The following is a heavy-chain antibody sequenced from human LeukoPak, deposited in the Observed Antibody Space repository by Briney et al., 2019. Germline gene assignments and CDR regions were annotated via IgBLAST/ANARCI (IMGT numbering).Heavy chain of an antibody. CDR1: GAPVGTTSYY. CDR2: FYYTTPT. D-gene: IGHD4-23*01. Sequence: SETLSLTCTVSGAPVGTTSYYWGWIRQPPGRGLEWLGRFYYTTPTYYNPSLKSRVSISVDRSKNQFSLKLTSVTAADTAVYYCARGADYGGNPPFYFDYWGQGTLVTVSS. V-gene: IGHV4-39*07. J-gene: IGHJ4*02. CDR3: ARGADYGGNPPFYFDY.